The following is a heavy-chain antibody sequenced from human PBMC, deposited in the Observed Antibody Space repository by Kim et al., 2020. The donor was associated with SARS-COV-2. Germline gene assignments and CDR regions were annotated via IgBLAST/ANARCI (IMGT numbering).Heavy chain of an antibody. CDR1: GVSISHNY. CDR2: IYYTGDT. J-gene: IGHJ4*02. Sequence: SETLSLTCTVSGVSISHNYWSWIRQPPGKGLEWIGYIYYTGDTNYNASLKSRVTISVDTSRNQFSLTVTSVTAADTALYFCARDLGLTTGFDFWGKGTLVTVST. V-gene: IGHV4-59*01. D-gene: IGHD3-22*01. CDR3: ARDLGLTTGFDF.